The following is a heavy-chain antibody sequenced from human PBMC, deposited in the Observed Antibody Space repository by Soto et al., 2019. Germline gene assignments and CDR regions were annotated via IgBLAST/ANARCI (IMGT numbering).Heavy chain of an antibody. CDR2: IYYSGST. V-gene: IGHV4-31*03. D-gene: IGHD3-22*01. J-gene: IGHJ4*02. CDR3: ASESNYYDSSGYSNDRYFDY. CDR1: GGSISSGGYY. Sequence: SETLSLTCTLSGGSISSGGYYWSWIRHDPGKGLEWSGYIYYSGSTYYNPSLKSRVTISVDTSKNQFSLKLSSVTAADTAVYYCASESNYYDSSGYSNDRYFDYWGQGILVTVYS.